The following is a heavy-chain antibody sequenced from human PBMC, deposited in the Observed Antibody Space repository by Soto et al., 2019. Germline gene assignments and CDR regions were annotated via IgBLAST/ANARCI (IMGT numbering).Heavy chain of an antibody. V-gene: IGHV3-15*07. CDR1: GFSFSNAW. CDR2: IKRKVDGGTT. Sequence: EVQLVESGGGSVKPGGSLRLSCAASGFSFSNAWMNWVRQAPGKGLEWVGRIKRKVDGGTTDYAAPVKGRFTISRDDSNNMLYLQMNSLKTEDTAGYYGIPVGYYSWANGGHGTLVTVST. J-gene: IGHJ4*01. CDR3: IPVGYYSWAN. D-gene: IGHD4-4*01.